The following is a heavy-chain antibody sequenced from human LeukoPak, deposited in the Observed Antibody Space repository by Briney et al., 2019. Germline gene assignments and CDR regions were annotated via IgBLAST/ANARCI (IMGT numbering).Heavy chain of an antibody. CDR3: ARTPGYCSGGSCYSGYYYGMDV. CDR1: GFTFSSYS. D-gene: IGHD2-15*01. CDR2: IYSGGST. Sequence: GGSLRLSCAASGFTFSSYSMNWVRQAPGKGLEWVSVIYSGGSTYYAHSVKGRFTISRDDSKNTVYLQMNSLRAEDTAVYYCARTPGYCSGGSCYSGYYYGMDVWGKGTTVTVSS. J-gene: IGHJ6*04. V-gene: IGHV3-66*01.